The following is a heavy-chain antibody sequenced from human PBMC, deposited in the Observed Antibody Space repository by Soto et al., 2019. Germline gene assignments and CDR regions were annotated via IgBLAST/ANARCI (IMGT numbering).Heavy chain of an antibody. CDR1: GDSVSSNSAT. V-gene: IGHV6-1*01. J-gene: IGHJ4*02. Sequence: PSQTLSLTCAISGDSVSSNSATWNLIRQSPSRGLEWLGRTYYRSKWYNDSAVSVKSRITFNPDTSKNQFSLQVNSVTPEDTAVYYCARGVRGGQFDYWGQGTPVTVYS. CDR2: TYYRSKWYN. D-gene: IGHD2-15*01. CDR3: ARGVRGGQFDY.